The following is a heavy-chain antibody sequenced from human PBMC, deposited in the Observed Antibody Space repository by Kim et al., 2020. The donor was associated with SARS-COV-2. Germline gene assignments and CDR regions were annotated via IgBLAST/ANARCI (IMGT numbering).Heavy chain of an antibody. J-gene: IGHJ5*02. CDR3: ARQWRDGSGSYSPS. D-gene: IGHD3-10*01. V-gene: IGHV4-39*01. Sequence: TPPLKGRVTISGDTAKNQFSLKLSSVTAADTAVYYCARQWRDGSGSYSPSWGQGTLVTVSS.